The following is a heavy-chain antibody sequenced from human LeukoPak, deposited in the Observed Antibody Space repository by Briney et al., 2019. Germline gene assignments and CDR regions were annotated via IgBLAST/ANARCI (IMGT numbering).Heavy chain of an antibody. J-gene: IGHJ4*02. D-gene: IGHD2-8*02. CDR1: GGSISSYY. Sequence: PSETLSLTCTVSGGSISSYYWSWIRQPPGKGLEWIAYISDIGSINYNPSLKSRVTISLDTSKHQLSLKLRSVTAADTAVYYCAGHHPRNTVDFWGQGTLVTVSS. V-gene: IGHV4-59*08. CDR3: AGHHPRNTVDF. CDR2: ISDIGSI.